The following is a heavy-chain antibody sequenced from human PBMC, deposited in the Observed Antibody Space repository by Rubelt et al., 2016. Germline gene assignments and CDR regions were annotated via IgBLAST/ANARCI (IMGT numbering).Heavy chain of an antibody. CDR1: GGSLSDYY. J-gene: IGHJ6*02. V-gene: IGHV4-34*01. Sequence: QVQLQQWGAGLLKPSETLSLTCAVYGGSLSDYYWSWIRQPPGKGLEWIGEVDHSGEPNYNPSLKSRVTISIDTSKKQFSPKRSSVTAADTAVYYWARMAVTGSFYGLDVWGQGTTVTVSS. CDR3: ARMAVTGSFYGLDV. D-gene: IGHD4-11*01. CDR2: VDHSGEP.